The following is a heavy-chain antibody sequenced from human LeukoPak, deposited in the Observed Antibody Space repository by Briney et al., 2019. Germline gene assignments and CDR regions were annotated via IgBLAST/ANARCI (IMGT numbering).Heavy chain of an antibody. D-gene: IGHD2-15*01. V-gene: IGHV4-4*07. CDR2: INTSGST. Sequence: ETLSLTCTVSGGSISSYYWSWIRQPAGKGLEWIGRINTSGSTNYNPSLKSRVTISVDTSKNQFSLKLSSVTAADTAVYYCARVVVVAAPRWWFDPWGQGTLVTVSS. CDR3: ARVVVVAAPRWWFDP. CDR1: GGSISSYY. J-gene: IGHJ5*02.